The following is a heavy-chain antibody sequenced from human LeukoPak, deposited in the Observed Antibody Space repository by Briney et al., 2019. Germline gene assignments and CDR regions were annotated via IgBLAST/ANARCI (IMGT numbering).Heavy chain of an antibody. CDR3: ARHKVRDWFDP. Sequence: PSETLSLTCAVYGVSFSGYYWSWIRQPPGKGLEWIGEINHSGSTNYNPSLKSRVTISVDTSKNQFSLKLTSVTAADTAVYYCARHKVRDWFDPWGQGTLVTVSS. CDR1: GVSFSGYY. V-gene: IGHV4-34*01. J-gene: IGHJ5*02. CDR2: INHSGST.